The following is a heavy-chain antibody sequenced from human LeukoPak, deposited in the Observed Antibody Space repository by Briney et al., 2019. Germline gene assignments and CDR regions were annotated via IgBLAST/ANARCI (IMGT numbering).Heavy chain of an antibody. D-gene: IGHD3-22*01. CDR3: ARDLIRAIYDSSGYKDY. CDR2: INPDGSRI. Sequence: GGSLRLSCAASGFTFSTSWMTWVRQAPGKGLDWLGNINPDGSRINYVDSVKGRFTFSRDNSKNTLYLQMNSLRAEDTAVYYCARDLIRAIYDSSGYKDYWGQGTLVTVSS. J-gene: IGHJ4*02. V-gene: IGHV3-7*01. CDR1: GFTFSTSW.